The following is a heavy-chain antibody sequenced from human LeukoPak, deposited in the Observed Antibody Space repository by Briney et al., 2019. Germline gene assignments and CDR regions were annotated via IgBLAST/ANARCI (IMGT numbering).Heavy chain of an antibody. CDR3: AREPPRRQRYYYYGMDV. D-gene: IGHD6-25*01. CDR2: ISAYNGNK. CDR1: GYTFTSYG. V-gene: IGHV1-18*01. Sequence: GASVKVSCKASGYTFTSYGISWVRQAPAQGLKWMEWISAYNGNKNYAQHLQDRITITTDTSTSTAYMELRSLRSDDTAVYYCAREPPRRQRYYYYGMDVWGQGTTVTVSS. J-gene: IGHJ6*02.